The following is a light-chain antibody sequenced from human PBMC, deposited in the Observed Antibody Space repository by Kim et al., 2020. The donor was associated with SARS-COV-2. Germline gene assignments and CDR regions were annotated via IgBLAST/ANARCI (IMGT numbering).Light chain of an antibody. CDR1: QSVLSN. CDR2: CAS. V-gene: IGKV3-15*01. CDR3: QHYDNRPPWT. J-gene: IGKJ1*01. Sequence: EIVTTQSPATLSVSPGERATLSCRASQSVLSNLAWYQQKPGQAPRLLIYCASTRATGIPARFSGSASGTEFTLTISSLQSEDFAVYYCQHYDNRPPWTFGQGTKVDIK.